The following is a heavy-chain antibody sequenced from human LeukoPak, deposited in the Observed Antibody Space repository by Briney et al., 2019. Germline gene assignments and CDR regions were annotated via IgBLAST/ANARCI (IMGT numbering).Heavy chain of an antibody. V-gene: IGHV3-21*01. D-gene: IGHD3-22*01. CDR2: ISSSSYI. CDR1: GFTFSSYS. CDR3: ARGDVYDSSGYGT. J-gene: IGHJ4*02. Sequence: PGGSLRLSCAASGFTFSSYSMNWVRQAPGKGLEWVSSISSSSYIYYADSVKGRFTISRDNAKNSLYLQMNSLRAEDTAVYYCARGDVYDSSGYGTWGQGTLVTVSS.